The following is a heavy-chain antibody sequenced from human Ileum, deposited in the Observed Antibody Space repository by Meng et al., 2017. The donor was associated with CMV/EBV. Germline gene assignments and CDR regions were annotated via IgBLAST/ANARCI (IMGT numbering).Heavy chain of an antibody. J-gene: IGHJ4*02. CDR3: ARDGLSGRYFDY. Sequence: QVQRVQSGSELKKPGASVTVSCKASGYNFTSHNINWVRQAPGQGPEWMGWIDTSTGNPTYAQGFIGRFVFFFDMSVSTTYVQISSLKAEDTAVYYCARDGLSGRYFDYWGQGTLVTVSS. CDR1: GYNFTSHN. V-gene: IGHV7-4-1*02. CDR2: IDTSTGNP. D-gene: IGHD1-26*01.